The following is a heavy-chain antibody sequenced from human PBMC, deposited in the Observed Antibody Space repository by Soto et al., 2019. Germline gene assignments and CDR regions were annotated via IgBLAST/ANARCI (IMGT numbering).Heavy chain of an antibody. V-gene: IGHV3-48*01. Sequence: GGSLRLSCAASGFTFSSYSMNWVRQAPGKGLEWVSYISSSSSTIYYADSVKGRFTISRDNAKNSLYLQMNSLRAEDTAVYYCARAGTGVVMHFPRGYSFDYWGQGTLVTVSS. D-gene: IGHD3-3*01. CDR2: ISSSSSTI. CDR1: GFTFSSYS. CDR3: ARAGTGVVMHFPRGYSFDY. J-gene: IGHJ4*02.